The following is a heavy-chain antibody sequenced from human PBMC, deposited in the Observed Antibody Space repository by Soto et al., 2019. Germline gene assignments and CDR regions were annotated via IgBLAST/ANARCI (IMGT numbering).Heavy chain of an antibody. J-gene: IGHJ4*02. D-gene: IGHD6-13*01. CDR3: ASRIAAAGYDY. V-gene: IGHV1-18*01. CDR2: ISAYNGNT. CDR1: GYTFTSYG. Sequence: GASVKVSCKASGYTFTSYGISWVRQAPGQGLEWMGWISAYNGNTNYEQKLKGRVTMTTDTSTSTAYLELRSLSSDDTAVYYCASRIAAAGYDYWGQGTLVTVSS.